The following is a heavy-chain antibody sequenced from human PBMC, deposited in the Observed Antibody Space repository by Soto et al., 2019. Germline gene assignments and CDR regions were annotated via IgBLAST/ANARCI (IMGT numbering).Heavy chain of an antibody. CDR2: LSYLGTT. Sequence: SETLSLTCTVSNDSIRSGTYYWAWIRQPPGRGLEWMGSLSYLGTTDYNLSLKSRVTISKDASKNQFSLKLTSVTAADTAVYYCATGRSDSGWYEERFWGRGTLVTVSS. CDR3: ATGRSDSGWYEERF. V-gene: IGHV4-39*01. D-gene: IGHD6-19*01. J-gene: IGHJ4*02. CDR1: NDSIRSGTYY.